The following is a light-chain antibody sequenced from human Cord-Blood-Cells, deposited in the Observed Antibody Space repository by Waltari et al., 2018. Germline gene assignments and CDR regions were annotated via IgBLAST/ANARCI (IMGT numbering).Light chain of an antibody. J-gene: IGKJ3*01. CDR1: PRISSY. Sequence: DIQMTQSPSSLSASVGDRVTITCRASPRISSYLNWYQQKPGKAPKLLIDAASSLQSGVPSRFSGSGSGTDFTLTISSLQPEDFATYYCQQSYSTPPVTFGPGTKVDIK. V-gene: IGKV1-39*01. CDR2: AAS. CDR3: QQSYSTPPVT.